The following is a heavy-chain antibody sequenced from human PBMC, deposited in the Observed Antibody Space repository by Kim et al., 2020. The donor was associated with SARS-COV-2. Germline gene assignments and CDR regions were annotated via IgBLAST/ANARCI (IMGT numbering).Heavy chain of an antibody. J-gene: IGHJ4*02. Sequence: VDPVKGRFTISSANAKNSLYLQMNSLRAEDTAVYYCARIDVVVPAVDYWGQGTLVTVSS. CDR3: ARIDVVVPAVDY. D-gene: IGHD2-2*01. V-gene: IGHV3-7*03.